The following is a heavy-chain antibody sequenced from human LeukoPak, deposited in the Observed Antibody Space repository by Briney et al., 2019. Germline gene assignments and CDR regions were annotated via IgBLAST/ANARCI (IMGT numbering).Heavy chain of an antibody. J-gene: IGHJ4*02. V-gene: IGHV3-66*02. D-gene: IGHD6-19*01. CDR1: GFTVSSNY. CDR2: IYSGGSA. CDR3: ARDLGSSGSYFDY. Sequence: GGSLRLSCAVSGFTVSSNYMSWVRQAPGKGVEWVSVIYSGGSAYYTDSVKGRFTFSRDNSKNTLYPQMNRLRPEDTALYYCARDLGSSGSYFDYWGQGTLVTVSS.